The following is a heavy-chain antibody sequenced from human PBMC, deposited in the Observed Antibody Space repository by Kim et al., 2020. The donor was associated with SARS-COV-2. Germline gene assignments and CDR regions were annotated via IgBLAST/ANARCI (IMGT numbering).Heavy chain of an antibody. CDR1: GYKGNRED. D-gene: IGHD6-13*01. CDR2: MKPNSGNT. V-gene: IGHV1-8*01. CDR3: ARDKIAAAGRGLGY. J-gene: IGHJ4*02. Sequence: ASVKVSCKASGYKGNREDINWVRQATGQGLEWMGWMKPNSGNTGYAQKFQGRVTMTRNTSISTAYMELSSLRSEDTAVYYCARDKIAAAGRGLGYWGQGTLVTVSS.